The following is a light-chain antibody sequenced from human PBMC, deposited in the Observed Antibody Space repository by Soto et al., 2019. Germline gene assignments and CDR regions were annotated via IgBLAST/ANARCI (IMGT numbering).Light chain of an antibody. CDR1: SSDVGAYNY. Sequence: QSVLTQPASVSGSPGQSITISCTGTSSDVGAYNYVSWYQQHPGKAPKLMIYEVSNRPSGVSNRFSGSKSGNTASLTIFGLQAEDEADYYCSSYTSSSSDVFGTGTKVTVL. V-gene: IGLV2-14*01. CDR2: EVS. J-gene: IGLJ1*01. CDR3: SSYTSSSSDV.